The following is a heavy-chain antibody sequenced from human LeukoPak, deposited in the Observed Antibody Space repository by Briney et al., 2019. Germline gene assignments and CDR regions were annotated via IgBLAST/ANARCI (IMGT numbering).Heavy chain of an antibody. Sequence: SETLSLTCTVSGFSLSSGYYWGWIRQPPGKELEWMASIFHSGTNLYNPSLKSRATISVDTSKSKISLGLKSVTAANTAVYYCATGGEDNYLGMYYYYYYMDVWGKGTTVTVSS. CDR3: ATGGEDNYLGMYYYYYYMDV. J-gene: IGHJ6*03. CDR2: IFHSGTN. CDR1: GFSLSSGYY. V-gene: IGHV4-38-2*02. D-gene: IGHD5-24*01.